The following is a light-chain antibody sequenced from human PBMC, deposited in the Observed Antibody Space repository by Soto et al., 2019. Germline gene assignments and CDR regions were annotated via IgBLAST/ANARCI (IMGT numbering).Light chain of an antibody. CDR3: SSYTTRGTLV. Sequence: QSALTQPPSVSGSPGQSVTISCAGTSSDVGSFNRVSWYQQPPGTAPRLMIYEVIYRPSGVPDRFAGSKSGNTASLTISGLHAEDEADYYCSSYTTRGTLVFGGGTKVTVL. J-gene: IGLJ3*02. CDR1: SSDVGSFNR. CDR2: EVI. V-gene: IGLV2-18*02.